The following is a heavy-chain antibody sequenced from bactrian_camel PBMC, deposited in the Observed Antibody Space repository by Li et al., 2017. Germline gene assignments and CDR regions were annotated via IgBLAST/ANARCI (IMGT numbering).Heavy chain of an antibody. CDR3: AAAGPMMTYCQYSV. CDR1: RTYYG. D-gene: IGHD4*01. CDR2: IRGSDSR. V-gene: IGHV3S53*01. Sequence: GGGSVQAGGSLRLTCAASRTYYGMGWFRQAPGKQREGIARIRGSDSRAYAGSVQGRFTISQDNAKNTLYLQMNSLTPEDSATYYCAAAGPMMTYCQYSVWGQGTQVTVS. J-gene: IGHJ4*01.